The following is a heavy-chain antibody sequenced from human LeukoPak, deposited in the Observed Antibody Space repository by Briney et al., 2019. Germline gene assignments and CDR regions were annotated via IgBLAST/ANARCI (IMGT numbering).Heavy chain of an antibody. J-gene: IGHJ4*02. Sequence: PGRSLRLSCAASGFTVSSSHMSWARQAPGKGLEWVSAISGSGGSTYYADSVKGRFTISRDNSKNTLYLQMNSLRAEDTAVYYCAKDGYSKNIDYWGQGTLVTVSS. CDR2: ISGSGGST. CDR1: GFTVSSSH. V-gene: IGHV3-23*01. D-gene: IGHD6-13*01. CDR3: AKDGYSKNIDY.